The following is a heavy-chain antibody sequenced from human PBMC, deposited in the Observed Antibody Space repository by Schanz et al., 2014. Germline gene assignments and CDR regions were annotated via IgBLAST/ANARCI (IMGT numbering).Heavy chain of an antibody. J-gene: IGHJ3*01. CDR1: GFIFNDYY. Sequence: QVQLVESGGGLVKPGGSLRLSCAASGFIFNDYYMNWIRQSPGKGLEWIGEIFHSGTTNYNPSLESRVTISVDKSKNQFSLILSSMTAADTAVYYCTRSTLWSYDVWGRGTMVIVSS. CDR3: TRSTLWSYDV. D-gene: IGHD2-21*01. V-gene: IGHV4-4*02. CDR2: IFHSGTT.